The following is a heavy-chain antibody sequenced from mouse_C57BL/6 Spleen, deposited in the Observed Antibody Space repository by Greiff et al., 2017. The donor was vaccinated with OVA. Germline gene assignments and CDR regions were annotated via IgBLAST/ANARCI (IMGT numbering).Heavy chain of an antibody. CDR3: ARGTGTSEGFRWYFDV. CDR2: INPNNGGT. J-gene: IGHJ1*03. CDR1: GYTFTDYN. Sequence: EVQLQESGPELVKPGASVKIPCKASGYTFTDYNMDWVKQSHGKSLEWIGDINPNNGGTIYNQKFKGKATLTVDKSSSTAYMELRSLTSEDTAVYYCARGTGTSEGFRWYFDVWGTGTTVTVSS. D-gene: IGHD4-1*01. V-gene: IGHV1-18*01.